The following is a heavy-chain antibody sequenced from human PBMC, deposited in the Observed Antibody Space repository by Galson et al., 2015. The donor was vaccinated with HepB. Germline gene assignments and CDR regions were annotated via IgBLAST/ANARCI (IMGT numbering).Heavy chain of an antibody. CDR1: GYTFTRYG. CDR2: ISGYNGET. Sequence: SVKVSCKASGYTFTRYGISWVRQAPGQGLEWMGWISGYNGETKYAQKLQGRVTMTTDTSTSTVYMELRSLRSDDTAVYYCARGALVVAVGATQNNWFDPWGRGTLVTVSS. D-gene: IGHD2-15*01. CDR3: ARGALVVAVGATQNNWFDP. V-gene: IGHV1-18*01. J-gene: IGHJ5*02.